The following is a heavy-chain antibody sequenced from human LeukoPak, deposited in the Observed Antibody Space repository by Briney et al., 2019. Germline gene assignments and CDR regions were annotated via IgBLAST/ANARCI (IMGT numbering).Heavy chain of an antibody. CDR1: GGTFNSFG. J-gene: IGHJ3*02. Sequence: ASAKVSCKASGGTFNSFGLSWVRQAPGQGLEWMGGIIPVFRTAHYAQKFQGRITITADESTGTAYMELSSLTSEDTAVYYCARDRDDGSGRLTDAFDIWGQGTMVTVSS. V-gene: IGHV1-69*13. CDR3: ARDRDDGSGRLTDAFDI. CDR2: IIPVFRTA. D-gene: IGHD3-10*01.